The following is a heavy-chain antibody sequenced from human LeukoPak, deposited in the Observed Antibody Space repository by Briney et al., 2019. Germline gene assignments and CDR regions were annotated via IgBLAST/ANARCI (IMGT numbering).Heavy chain of an antibody. J-gene: IGHJ3*02. CDR2: ISGGSSSI. V-gene: IGHV3-48*02. Sequence: GGSLRLSCAASGFTFSSYAMSWVRQAPGKGLEWVSAISGGSSSIYYADSVKGRFTISRDNAKNSLYLQMNSLRDEDTAVYYCARAPVGATSRRAFDIWGQGTMVTVSS. D-gene: IGHD1-26*01. CDR3: ARAPVGATSRRAFDI. CDR1: GFTFSSYA.